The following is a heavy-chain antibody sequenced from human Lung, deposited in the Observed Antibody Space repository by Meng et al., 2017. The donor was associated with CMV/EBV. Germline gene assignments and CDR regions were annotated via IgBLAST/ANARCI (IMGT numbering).Heavy chain of an antibody. V-gene: IGHV1-2*02. Sequence: KASGYTFTGYYMHWVRQAPGQGLEWMGWINPNSGGTNYAQKFQGRVTMTRDTSISTAYMELSRLRSDDTAVYYCARNTIFGVGTLDYWGQGTLVTVSS. CDR3: ARNTIFGVGTLDY. CDR2: INPNSGGT. J-gene: IGHJ4*02. D-gene: IGHD3-3*01. CDR1: GYTFTGYY.